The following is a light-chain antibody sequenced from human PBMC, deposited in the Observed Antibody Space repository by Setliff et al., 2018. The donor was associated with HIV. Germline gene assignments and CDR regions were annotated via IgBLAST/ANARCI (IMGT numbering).Light chain of an antibody. J-gene: IGLJ3*02. CDR3: ATWDDSLNGVV. V-gene: IGLV1-44*01. CDR1: SPNIGRNT. Sequence: QSALTQPPLASGTPGQRVTISCSGSSPNIGRNTVNWYQHRPGLAPKLLIYSTNQRPSEVPDRFAGSKSGTSASLAISGLQSEDEADYYCATWDDSLNGVVFGGGTQLTVL. CDR2: STN.